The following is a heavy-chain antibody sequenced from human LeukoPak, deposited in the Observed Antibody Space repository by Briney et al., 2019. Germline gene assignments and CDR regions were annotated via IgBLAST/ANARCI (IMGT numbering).Heavy chain of an antibody. CDR1: GFTSSDYY. V-gene: IGHV3-11*01. J-gene: IGHJ6*02. CDR3: ARSYYYGSGSYDYYYGMDV. CDR2: ISSSGSTI. D-gene: IGHD3-10*01. Sequence: GGSLRLSCAASGFTSSDYYMSWIRQAPGKGLEWVSYISSSGSTIYYADSVKGRSTISRDNAKNSLYLQMNSLRAEDTAVYYCARSYYYGSGSYDYYYGMDVWGQGTTVTVSS.